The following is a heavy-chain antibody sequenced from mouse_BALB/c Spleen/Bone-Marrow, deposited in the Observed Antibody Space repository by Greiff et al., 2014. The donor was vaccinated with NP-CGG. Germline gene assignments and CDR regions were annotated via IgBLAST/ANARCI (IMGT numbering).Heavy chain of an antibody. Sequence: QVQLKESGAELVKPGASVKLSCKASGYTFTSYWMHWVKQRPGQGLEWIGEINPSNGRTNYNEKFKSKATLTVGKSSSTAYMQLSSLTSEDSAVYYCARTYFDYWGQGTTLTVSS. CDR3: ARTYFDY. CDR2: INPSNGRT. V-gene: IGHV1S81*02. J-gene: IGHJ2*01. CDR1: GYTFTSYW.